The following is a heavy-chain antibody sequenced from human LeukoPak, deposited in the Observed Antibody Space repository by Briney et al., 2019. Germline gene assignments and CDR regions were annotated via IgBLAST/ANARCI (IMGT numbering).Heavy chain of an antibody. V-gene: IGHV1-18*01. J-gene: IGHJ4*02. CDR2: ISAYNGNT. CDR1: GYTFTSYG. CDR3: ARVRGYSSSWFGYYFDY. Sequence: ASVKVSCKASGYTFTSYGISWVRQAPGQGLEWMGWISAYNGNTNYAQKLQGRVTMTTDTSASTAYMELSSLRSEDTAVYYCARVRGYSSSWFGYYFDYWGQGTLVTVSS. D-gene: IGHD6-13*01.